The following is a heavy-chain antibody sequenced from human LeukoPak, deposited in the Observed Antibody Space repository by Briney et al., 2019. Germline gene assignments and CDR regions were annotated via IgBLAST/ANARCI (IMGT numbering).Heavy chain of an antibody. Sequence: ASVKVSCKASGYTFTSYGISWVRQAPGQGLEWMGWISAYNGNTNYAQKLQGRVTMTTDTFTSTAYMELRSLRSDDTAVYYCARALLTYYDILTGPIDYWGQGTLVTVSS. CDR1: GYTFTSYG. CDR2: ISAYNGNT. J-gene: IGHJ4*02. V-gene: IGHV1-18*01. D-gene: IGHD3-9*01. CDR3: ARALLTYYDILTGPIDY.